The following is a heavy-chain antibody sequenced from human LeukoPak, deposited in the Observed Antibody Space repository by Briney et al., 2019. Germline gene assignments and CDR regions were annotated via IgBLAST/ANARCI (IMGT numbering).Heavy chain of an antibody. Sequence: SQTLSLTCAISGDSVSSNSAAWNWIRQSPSRGLEWLGRTYYRSRWYNDYAVSVKSRISIRPDTSRNQFSLQLDSVTPGDTAVYYCARLDANFADFWGQGTLVTVSS. J-gene: IGHJ4*02. V-gene: IGHV6-1*01. D-gene: IGHD1-7*01. CDR2: TYYRSRWYN. CDR1: GDSVSSNSAA. CDR3: ARLDANFADF.